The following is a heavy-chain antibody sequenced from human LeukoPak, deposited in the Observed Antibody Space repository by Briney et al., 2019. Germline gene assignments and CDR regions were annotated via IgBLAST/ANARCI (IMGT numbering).Heavy chain of an antibody. Sequence: PSETLSLTCTVSDGSISSYYWSWIRQPPGKGLEWIGYIYYSGSTNYNPSLKSRVTISVDTSKNQFSLKLSSVTAADTAVYYCARLPVPMPQIQPGDYWGQGTLVTVSS. CDR3: ARLPVPMPQIQPGDY. CDR1: DGSISSYY. J-gene: IGHJ4*02. CDR2: IYYSGST. D-gene: IGHD5-18*01. V-gene: IGHV4-59*12.